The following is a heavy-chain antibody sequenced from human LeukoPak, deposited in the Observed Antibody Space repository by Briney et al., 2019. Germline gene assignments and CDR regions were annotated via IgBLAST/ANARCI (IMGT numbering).Heavy chain of an antibody. V-gene: IGHV3-23*01. CDR3: AKWGCSGGSCYPFAY. D-gene: IGHD2-15*01. J-gene: IGHJ4*02. CDR2: VSGISNGT. Sequence: GGSLRLSCAASGFTFSSYGMSWVRQAPGKGLEWVSAVSGISNGTYYADSVKGRFTISRDNSKNTLYLLMNSLRAEDTAVYYCAKWGCSGGSCYPFAYWGQGTLVTVSS. CDR1: GFTFSSYG.